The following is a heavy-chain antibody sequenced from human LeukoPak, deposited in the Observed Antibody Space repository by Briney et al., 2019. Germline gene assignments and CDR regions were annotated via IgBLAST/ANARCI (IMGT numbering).Heavy chain of an antibody. V-gene: IGHV4-59*01. CDR3: ASGKGWFDP. CDR1: GASISYYY. J-gene: IGHJ5*02. Sequence: PSETLSLTCTVSGASISYYYWSWIRQPPGKGLEWIGYIYYSGSSKYNPSLKSRVTISVDTSKNQFSLKLSSVTAADTAVYYCASGKGWFDPWGQGTLVTVSS. D-gene: IGHD4-23*01. CDR2: IYYSGSS.